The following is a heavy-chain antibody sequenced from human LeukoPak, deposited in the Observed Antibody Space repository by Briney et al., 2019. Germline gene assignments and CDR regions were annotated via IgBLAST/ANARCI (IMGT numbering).Heavy chain of an antibody. CDR2: IYHSGST. CDR1: GGSISSGGYS. CDR3: ARVDYGDYENWFDP. J-gene: IGHJ5*02. Sequence: PSETLSLTCAVSGGSISSGGYSWSWIRQPPGKGLEWIGYIYHSGSTYYNPSLKSRVTISVDRSKNQFSLKLSSVTAADTAVYYCARVDYGDYENWFDPWGQGTLVTVS. V-gene: IGHV4-30-2*01. D-gene: IGHD4-17*01.